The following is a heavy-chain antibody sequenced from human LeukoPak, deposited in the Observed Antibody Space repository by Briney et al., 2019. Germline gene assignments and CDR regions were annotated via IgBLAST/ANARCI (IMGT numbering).Heavy chain of an antibody. CDR1: GYSVYRGYY. J-gene: IGHJ6*03. CDR3: ARCFDWAPPLSYYYYLDV. Sequence: PSETLSLPCVVSGYSVYRGYYWGWIRQPPGKGLEWIGSFYHTGSTYYNPSLKSRVTISVDASKNQVFLNLTSVTASDTAVYYCARCFDWAPPLSYYYYLDVWGKGTTVTVSS. D-gene: IGHD3-9*01. CDR2: FYHTGST. V-gene: IGHV4-38-2*01.